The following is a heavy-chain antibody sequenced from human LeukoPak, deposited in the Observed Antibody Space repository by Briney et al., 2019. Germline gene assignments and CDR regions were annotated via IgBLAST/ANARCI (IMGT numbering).Heavy chain of an antibody. D-gene: IGHD2-2*01. CDR2: VCSNGST. CDR1: GGSISRYY. V-gene: IGHV4-59*01. Sequence: SETLSLTCTVSGGSISRYYWTWIRQPPGEGLEWIGDVCSNGSTNYNPSLKSRVTISLDTSKRQFSLRLTSVTAADTAVYYCARDGCSSTSCYSDYYYGMDVWGQGTTVTVSS. J-gene: IGHJ6*02. CDR3: ARDGCSSTSCYSDYYYGMDV.